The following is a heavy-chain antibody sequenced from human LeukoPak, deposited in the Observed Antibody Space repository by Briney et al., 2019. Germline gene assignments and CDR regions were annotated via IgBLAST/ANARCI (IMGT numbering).Heavy chain of an antibody. V-gene: IGHV1-8*01. J-gene: IGHJ6*03. CDR2: MNPNSGNT. D-gene: IGHD3-10*01. CDR3: AREGSYYGSGSYSFYYNYYMDV. Sequence: GASVKVSCKASGYTFTSYDINWVRQATGQGLEWMGWMNPNSGNTGYAQKFQGRVTMTRNTSISTAYMELSSLRSEDTAVYYCAREGSYYGSGSYSFYYNYYMDVWGKGTTVTISS. CDR1: GYTFTSYD.